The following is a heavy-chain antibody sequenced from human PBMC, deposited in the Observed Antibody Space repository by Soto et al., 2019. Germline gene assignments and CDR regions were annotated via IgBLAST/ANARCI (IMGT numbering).Heavy chain of an antibody. J-gene: IGHJ4*02. D-gene: IGHD2-21*02. Sequence: EVQLAESGGVLVQPGGSLRLSCVASGFTFSDHWMHWVRQAPGKGLVWVSRINSGGSRTNYADSVKGRFTISRDNAKNMLYLEMSSLSLEDTDVYYCARGNCSGDTCFFGGTHWGRGTLVTVSS. CDR1: GFTFSDHW. CDR3: ARGNCSGDTCFFGGTH. V-gene: IGHV3-74*01. CDR2: INSGGSRT.